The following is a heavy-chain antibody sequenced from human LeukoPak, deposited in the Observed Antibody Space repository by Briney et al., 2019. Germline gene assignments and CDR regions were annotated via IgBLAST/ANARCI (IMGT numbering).Heavy chain of an antibody. D-gene: IGHD3-10*01. Sequence: SETLSLTCTVSGGFISSYYWSWIRQPPGKGLEWIGYIYYRGSTNYNPPLKSRVTIPVDTSKNQFSLKLSSVTAAETAVYYCARTVGKITYYYGSGSSLVFDYWGQGTLVTVSS. CDR2: IYYRGST. V-gene: IGHV4-59*12. J-gene: IGHJ4*02. CDR3: ARTVGKITYYYGSGSSLVFDY. CDR1: GGFISSYY.